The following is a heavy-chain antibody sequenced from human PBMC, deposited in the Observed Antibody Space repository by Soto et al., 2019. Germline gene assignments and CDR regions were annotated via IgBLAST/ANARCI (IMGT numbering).Heavy chain of an antibody. Sequence: QVQLVQSGAEVKKPGSSVKVSCKASGGTFSSYTISWVRQAPGQGLEWMGRIIPILGIANYAQKFQGRVTITADKSTSTAYMEVSSLRSEDTAVYYCASRRYYYGSGSYLETCLDYWGQGTLVTVSS. CDR1: GGTFSSYT. CDR2: IIPILGIA. V-gene: IGHV1-69*02. D-gene: IGHD3-10*01. J-gene: IGHJ4*02. CDR3: ASRRYYYGSGSYLETCLDY.